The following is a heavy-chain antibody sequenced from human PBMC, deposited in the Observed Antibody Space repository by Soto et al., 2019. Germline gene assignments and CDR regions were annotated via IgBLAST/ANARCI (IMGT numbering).Heavy chain of an antibody. CDR2: ISGGGSNT. V-gene: IGHV3-23*01. CDR1: GFTFSDYA. Sequence: EVQLLESGGGLVQPGGSLRLSCAASGFTFSDYALSWVRQAPGKGLEWVSGISGGGSNTNYADSVKGRFTISRDNSKNTLYLQMNSLRAEDTAVYYCAKGDGSGSYDYWGQGTLVTVSS. J-gene: IGHJ4*02. D-gene: IGHD3-10*01. CDR3: AKGDGSGSYDY.